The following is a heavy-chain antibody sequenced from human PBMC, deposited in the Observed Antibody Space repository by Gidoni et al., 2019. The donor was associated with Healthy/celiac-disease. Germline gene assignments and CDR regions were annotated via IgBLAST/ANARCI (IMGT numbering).Heavy chain of an antibody. CDR2: ISYDGSNK. Sequence: QVQLVESGGGVVQPGRSLRLSCAASGFTLSSYAMQWVRQAPGTGLEWVAVISYDGSNKYYADSVKGRFTISRDNSKNTLYLQMNSLRAEDTAVYYCASLDTYYYGSGSYYPNWFDPWGQGTLVTVSS. CDR1: GFTLSSYA. V-gene: IGHV3-30*01. D-gene: IGHD3-10*01. J-gene: IGHJ5*02. CDR3: ASLDTYYYGSGSYYPNWFDP.